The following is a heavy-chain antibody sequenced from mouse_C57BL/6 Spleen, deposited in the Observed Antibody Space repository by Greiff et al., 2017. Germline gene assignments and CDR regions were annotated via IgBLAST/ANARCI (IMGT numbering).Heavy chain of an antibody. Sequence: EVKLVESGGGLVKPGGSLKLSCAASGFTFSSYAMSWVRQTPEKRLAWVATLSDGGSYTYYPDNVKGRFTISRDNAKNNLYLQMSHLKSEDTAMYYCARDALYYYGSSYFDDWGQGTTLTVSS. CDR1: GFTFSSYA. D-gene: IGHD1-1*01. V-gene: IGHV5-4*01. CDR2: LSDGGSYT. J-gene: IGHJ2*01. CDR3: ARDALYYYGSSYFDD.